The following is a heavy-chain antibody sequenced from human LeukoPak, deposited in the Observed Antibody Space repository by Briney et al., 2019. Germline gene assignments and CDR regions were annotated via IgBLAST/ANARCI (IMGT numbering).Heavy chain of an antibody. Sequence: GRSLRLSCAASGFTFSSYGMHWVRQAPGKGLEWVAVISYDGSNKYYADSVKGRFTISRDNSKNTLYLQMNSLRAEDTAVYYCAKCLFNYDILTGSDYWGQGTLVTVSS. V-gene: IGHV3-30*18. CDR1: GFTFSSYG. CDR3: AKCLFNYDILTGSDY. CDR2: ISYDGSNK. J-gene: IGHJ4*02. D-gene: IGHD3-9*01.